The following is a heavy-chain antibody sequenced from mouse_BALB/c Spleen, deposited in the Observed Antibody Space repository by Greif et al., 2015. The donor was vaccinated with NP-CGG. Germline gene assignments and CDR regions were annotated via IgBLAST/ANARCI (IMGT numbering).Heavy chain of an antibody. CDR2: INPGSGGT. CDR3: ARTDGNYYAMDY. V-gene: IGHV1-54*01. J-gene: IGHJ4*01. D-gene: IGHD2-1*01. Sequence: VQLQQSGAELVRPGTSVKVSCKASGYAFTNYLIEWVKQRPGQGLEWIGVINPGSGGTNYNEKFKGKATLTADKSSSTAYMQLSSLTSDDSAVYFCARTDGNYYAMDYWGQGTSVTVSS. CDR1: GYAFTNYL.